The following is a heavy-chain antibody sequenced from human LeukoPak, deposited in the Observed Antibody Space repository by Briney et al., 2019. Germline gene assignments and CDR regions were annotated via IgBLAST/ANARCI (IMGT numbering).Heavy chain of an antibody. CDR1: GFTLRGYS. CDR2: ISSSSGYI. V-gene: IGHV3-21*01. Sequence: GGSLRLSCAASGFTLRGYSMNCVRQAPGKGLGWVSSISSSSGYIYYAYSVKRRLTISRHNAKNSLHLQMNGLRAEDTAVYYCGRDGEYSSASGVYYYYMDVWGKGTTVTVSS. D-gene: IGHD6-6*01. J-gene: IGHJ6*03. CDR3: GRDGEYSSASGVYYYYMDV.